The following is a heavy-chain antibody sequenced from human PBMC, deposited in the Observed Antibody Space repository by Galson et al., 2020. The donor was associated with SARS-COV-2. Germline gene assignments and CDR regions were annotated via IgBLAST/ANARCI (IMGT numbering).Heavy chain of an antibody. J-gene: IGHJ4*02. CDR3: ARWVCSGGSCFAGAYLGH. V-gene: IGHV3-48*03. CDR2: ITNSGNAI. Sequence: GGSLRLSCAASGFTVSRYDMTWVRQAPGKGLEWVSYITNSGNAIHYADSVKGRFTISRDNAQNSLLLQMNSLRAEDTAVYYCARWVCSGGSCFAGAYLGHWGAGTMVTVSS. D-gene: IGHD2-15*01. CDR1: GFTVSRYD.